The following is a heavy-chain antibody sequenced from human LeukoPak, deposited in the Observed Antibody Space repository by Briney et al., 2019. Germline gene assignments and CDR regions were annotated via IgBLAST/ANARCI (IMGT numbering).Heavy chain of an antibody. V-gene: IGHV4-34*01. J-gene: IGHJ4*02. CDR3: ARGLDYYGSGSYADY. D-gene: IGHD3-10*01. CDR1: GGSFSGYY. Sequence: PSETLSLTCAAYGGSFSGYYWSWIRQPPGKGLEWIGEINHSGSTNYNPSLKSRVTISVDTSKNQFSLKLSSVTAADTAVYYCARGLDYYGSGSYADYWGQGTLVTVSS. CDR2: INHSGST.